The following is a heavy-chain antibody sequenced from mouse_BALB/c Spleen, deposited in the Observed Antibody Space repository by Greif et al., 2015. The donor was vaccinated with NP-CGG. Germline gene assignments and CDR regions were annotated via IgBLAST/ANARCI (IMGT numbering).Heavy chain of an antibody. J-gene: IGHJ2*01. CDR3: ARGYDYDFDY. V-gene: IGHV5-6-5*01. Sequence: EVKLVESGGGLVKPGGSLKLSCAASGFTFSSYAMSWVRQTPEKRLEWVASISSGGSTYYPDSVKGRFTISRDNARNILYLQMSSLRSEDTAMYYCARGYDYDFDYWGQGTTLTVSS. D-gene: IGHD2-4*01. CDR2: ISSGGST. CDR1: GFTFSSYA.